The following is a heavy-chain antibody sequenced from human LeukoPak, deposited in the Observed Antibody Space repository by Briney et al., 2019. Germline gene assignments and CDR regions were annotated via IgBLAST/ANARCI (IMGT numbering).Heavy chain of an antibody. Sequence: TSSETLSLTCTVSGDSISSSNFYWAWIRQPPGKGPEWLASIYHSGSTDYSPSLKGRVTISVDTSTNQFSLKLTSVTAADTAVYYCARLREYYGSGTYPTDYWGQGTLVTVSS. CDR3: ARLREYYGSGTYPTDY. CDR2: IYHSGST. V-gene: IGHV4-39*01. D-gene: IGHD3-10*01. CDR1: GDSISSSNFY. J-gene: IGHJ4*02.